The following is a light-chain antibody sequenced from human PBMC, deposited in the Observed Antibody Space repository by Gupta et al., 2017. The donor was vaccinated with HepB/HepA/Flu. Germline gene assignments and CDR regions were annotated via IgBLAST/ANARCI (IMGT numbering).Light chain of an antibody. CDR2: GAS. CDR3: QQYDGRPPLT. Sequence: ETLMTQSPATLSASPGERVTLSCRASQSVSRNLAWYQKKPGQAPRLLIYGASTRATGIPARFIGSGSETEFTLTISSLQSEDFAVYYCQQYDGRPPLTFGGGTKVEIK. CDR1: QSVSRN. V-gene: IGKV3-15*01. J-gene: IGKJ4*01.